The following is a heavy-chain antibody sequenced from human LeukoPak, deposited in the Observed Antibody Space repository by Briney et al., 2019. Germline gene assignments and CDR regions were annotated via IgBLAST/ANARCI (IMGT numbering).Heavy chain of an antibody. CDR1: GGSISSGGYY. J-gene: IGHJ3*02. CDR2: IYYSGST. V-gene: IGHV4-31*03. CDR3: ARARQLEIVRSYAFDI. D-gene: IGHD1-1*01. Sequence: SQTLSLTCTVSGGSISSGGYYWSWIRQHPGKGLEWIGYIYYSGSTYYNPSLKSRVTISVDTSKNQFSLKLSSVTAADTAVYYCARARQLEIVRSYAFDIWGQGTMVTVSS.